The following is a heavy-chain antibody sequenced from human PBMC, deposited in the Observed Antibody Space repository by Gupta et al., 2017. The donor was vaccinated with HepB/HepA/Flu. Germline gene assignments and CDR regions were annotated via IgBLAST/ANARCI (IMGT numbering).Heavy chain of an antibody. CDR2: IGSDFST. Sequence: EVQLLESGGGLVQPGGSLRPSCAAWRFPLCCDAMEWVRQAPGKGREWVAGIGSDFSTQDADSVKGRFNISRDNGKNPLHLQMNSLRDDETALYYWATEVHVWRDMEGWGKGTTVPVSS. J-gene: IGHJ6*03. D-gene: IGHD3-3*02. CDR1: RFPLCCDA. V-gene: IGHV3-23*01. CDR3: ATEVHVWRDMEG.